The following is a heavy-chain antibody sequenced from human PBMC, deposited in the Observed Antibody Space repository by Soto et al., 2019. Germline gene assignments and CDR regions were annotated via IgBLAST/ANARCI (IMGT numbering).Heavy chain of an antibody. J-gene: IGHJ3*02. CDR3: ARDRNGYGGGFGI. CDR2: IIPILGIA. V-gene: IGHV1-69*08. Sequence: QVQLVQSGAEVKKPGSSVKVSCKASGGTFSSYTISWVRQAPGQGLEWMGRIIPILGIANYAQKFQGRVTITADKSTSTAYMELSSLRSEDTAVYYCARDRNGYGGGFGIWGQGTMVTVSS. D-gene: IGHD4-17*01. CDR1: GGTFSSYT.